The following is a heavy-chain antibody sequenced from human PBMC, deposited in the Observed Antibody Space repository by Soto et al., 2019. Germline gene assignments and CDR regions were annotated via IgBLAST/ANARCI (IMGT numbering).Heavy chain of an antibody. CDR1: GYTFTGYY. J-gene: IGHJ6*02. Sequence: GASVKVSCKASGYTFTGYYMHWVRQAPGQGLEWMGWINPNSGGTNYAQKFQGWVTMTRDTSISTAYMELSRLRSDDTAVYYCAREVVEMATEPDYYYYGMDVWGQGTTVTVS. D-gene: IGHD5-12*01. CDR2: INPNSGGT. V-gene: IGHV1-2*04. CDR3: AREVVEMATEPDYYYYGMDV.